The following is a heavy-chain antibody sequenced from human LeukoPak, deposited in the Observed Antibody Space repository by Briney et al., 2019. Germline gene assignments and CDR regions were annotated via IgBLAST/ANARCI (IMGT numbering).Heavy chain of an antibody. J-gene: IGHJ4*02. CDR3: ARMNYVSSGWGAPFDY. CDR1: GFTFSSYP. Sequence: PGGSLRLSCAASGFTFSSYPLHWVRQAPGKGLEWVSYIRSGGTNTDYTGSVKGRFTISRDNAKNSLYLQMNSLRAEDTAVYYCARMNYVSSGWGAPFDYWGQGTLVTVSS. CDR2: IRSGGTNT. V-gene: IGHV3-48*03. D-gene: IGHD1-7*01.